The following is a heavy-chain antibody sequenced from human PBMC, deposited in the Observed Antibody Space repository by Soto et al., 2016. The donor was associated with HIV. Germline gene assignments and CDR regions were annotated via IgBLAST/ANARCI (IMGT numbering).Heavy chain of an antibody. D-gene: IGHD3-3*01. CDR2: IYTSGST. J-gene: IGHJ4*01. CDR1: GGSISSGSYY. CDR3: AREHDFWSGYYYFDY. Sequence: QVQLQESGPGLVKPSQTLSLTCTVSGGSISSGSYYWSWIRQPAGKGLEWIGRIYTSGSTNYNPSLKSRVTISVDTSKNQFSLKLSSVTAADTAVYYCAREHDFWSGYYYFDYWARNLVTVSS. V-gene: IGHV4-61*02.